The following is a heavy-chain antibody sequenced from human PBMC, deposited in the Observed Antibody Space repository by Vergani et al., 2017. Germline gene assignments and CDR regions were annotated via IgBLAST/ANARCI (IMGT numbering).Heavy chain of an antibody. D-gene: IGHD6-13*01. CDR3: ARLRRIAAAGTPYYGMDV. Sequence: QVQLQQWGAGLLKPSETLSLTCAVYGGSFSGYYWSWIRQPPGKGLAWIGEINHSGSTYYNPSLKSRVTISVDTSKYQFSLKLSSVTAADTAVYYCARLRRIAAAGTPYYGMDVWGQGTTVTVSS. CDR2: INHSGST. V-gene: IGHV4-34*01. J-gene: IGHJ6*02. CDR1: GGSFSGYY.